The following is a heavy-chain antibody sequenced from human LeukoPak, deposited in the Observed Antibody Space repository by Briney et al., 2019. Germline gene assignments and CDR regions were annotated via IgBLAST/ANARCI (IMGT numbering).Heavy chain of an antibody. D-gene: IGHD4-17*01. V-gene: IGHV3-30*18. CDR3: AKAGDTVTTGDFDY. Sequence: PGGSLRLSCAASGFTFSSYGMHWVRQAPGKGLEWVAVISYDGSNKYYADSVKGRFTISRDNSKNTLYLQMNSLRAEDTAVYYCAKAGDTVTTGDFDYWGQGTLVTVSS. CDR1: GFTFSSYG. CDR2: ISYDGSNK. J-gene: IGHJ4*02.